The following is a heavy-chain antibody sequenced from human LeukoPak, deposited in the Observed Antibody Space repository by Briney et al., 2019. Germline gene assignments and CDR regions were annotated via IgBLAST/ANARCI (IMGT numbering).Heavy chain of an antibody. Sequence: ASMTASCKTSGYPFTTYEINWLRQAAGQGLEWMGWVHPNTGNTAYAQRFQGRVTMTRDTSISTAYMELSSLTSNDTAVYFCARGPRNDPWGQGTLVTVSS. CDR3: ARGPRNDP. J-gene: IGHJ5*02. D-gene: IGHD1-14*01. V-gene: IGHV1-8*01. CDR1: GYPFTTYE. CDR2: VHPNTGNT.